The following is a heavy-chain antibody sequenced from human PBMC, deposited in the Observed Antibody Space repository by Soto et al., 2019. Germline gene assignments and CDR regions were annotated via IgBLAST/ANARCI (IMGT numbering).Heavy chain of an antibody. J-gene: IGHJ6*02. Sequence: QLQLQESGPGLVKPSETLSLTCTVSSGSISSSSYTWGWIRQPPGKGLEWIGGIYYSGSTYYNPSLKSRITVSVDTSKNHFSLNLSSVTAADTAVYYCARLQGYCIRTSCSGYYAMDVWGQGTTVTVSS. V-gene: IGHV4-39*02. CDR3: ARLQGYCIRTSCSGYYAMDV. CDR2: IYYSGST. D-gene: IGHD2-2*01. CDR1: SGSISSSSYT.